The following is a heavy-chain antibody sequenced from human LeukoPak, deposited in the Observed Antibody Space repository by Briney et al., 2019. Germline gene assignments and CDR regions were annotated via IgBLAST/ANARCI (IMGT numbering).Heavy chain of an antibody. J-gene: IGHJ6*03. Sequence: PSETLSLTCTVSGGSISSGSYYWSWIRQPAGKGLEWIGRIYTSGSTNYNPSLKSRVTISVDTSKNQFSLKLSSVTAADTAVYYCARSIWSLDESYYYYMDVWGKGTTVTISS. V-gene: IGHV4-61*02. CDR3: ARSIWSLDESYYYYMDV. D-gene: IGHD2-21*01. CDR2: IYTSGST. CDR1: GGSISSGSYY.